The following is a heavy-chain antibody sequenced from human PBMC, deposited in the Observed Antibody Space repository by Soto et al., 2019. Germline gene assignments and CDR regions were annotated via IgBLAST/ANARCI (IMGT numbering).Heavy chain of an antibody. Sequence: QVQLVQSGAEVKKPGASVKVSCKASGYTFTSYDINWVRQATGQGLEWMGWMNPNSGNTGYAQKFQGRVTMTRNTSISTAXXXXXXXXXXXXAXXXXXXXXXAAAGRYYFDYWGQGTLVTVSS. J-gene: IGHJ4*02. D-gene: IGHD6-13*01. CDR2: MNPNSGNT. V-gene: IGHV1-8*01. CDR3: XXXXXAAAGRYYFDY. CDR1: GYTFTSYD.